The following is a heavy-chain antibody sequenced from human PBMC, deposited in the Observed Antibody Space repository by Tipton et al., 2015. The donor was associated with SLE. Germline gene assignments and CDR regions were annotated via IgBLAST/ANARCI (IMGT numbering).Heavy chain of an antibody. CDR2: IYTSGST. Sequence: TLSLTCTVSGGSVSSTTYYWSWIRQPAGKGLEWIGRIYTSGSTSYNPSLKSRVTISVNTSKNQFSLKLSSVTAADTAVYYCARRRYSSSSRPYWYFDLWGRGTLVTVSS. CDR1: GGSVSSTTYY. J-gene: IGHJ2*01. CDR3: ARRRYSSSSRPYWYFDL. V-gene: IGHV4-61*02. D-gene: IGHD6-6*01.